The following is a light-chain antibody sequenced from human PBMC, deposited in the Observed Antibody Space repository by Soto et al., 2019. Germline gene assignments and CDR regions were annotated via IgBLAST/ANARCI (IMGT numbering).Light chain of an antibody. CDR1: SSDVGGYNY. Sequence: QSALTQPASVSGSPGQSITISCTGTSSDVGGYNYVSWYQQHPGKAPKLMIYEVSNRPSGVSNRFSGSKSGNTASLTISGLRAEDEADYYCSSYTSCSTRVFGGGTKLTVL. J-gene: IGLJ3*02. CDR2: EVS. V-gene: IGLV2-14*01. CDR3: SSYTSCSTRV.